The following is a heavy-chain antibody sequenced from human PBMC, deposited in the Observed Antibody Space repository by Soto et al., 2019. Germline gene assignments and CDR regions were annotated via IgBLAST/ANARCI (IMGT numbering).Heavy chain of an antibody. V-gene: IGHV3-21*01. CDR2: ISSSSSYI. D-gene: IGHD2-15*01. CDR1: GFTFSSYS. Sequence: GGSLRLSCAASGFTFSSYSMNWVRQAPGKGLEWVSSISSSSSYIYYADSVKGRFTISRDNAKNSRYLQMNSLRAEDTAVYYCARDHADPAGCSGGSCYGRPSDYWGQGTLVTVSS. J-gene: IGHJ4*02. CDR3: ARDHADPAGCSGGSCYGRPSDY.